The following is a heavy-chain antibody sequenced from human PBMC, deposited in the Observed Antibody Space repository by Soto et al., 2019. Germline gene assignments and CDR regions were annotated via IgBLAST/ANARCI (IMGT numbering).Heavy chain of an antibody. CDR2: ISAYNGNT. CDR1: GYTFTSYG. Sequence: QVQLVQSGAEVKKPGASVKVSCKASGYTFTSYGISWVRQAPGQGLEWMGWISAYNGNTNYAQKLQGRVTMTTDTXXSTAYMELRSLRSDDTAVYYCARDQSGWPDQPWNVWGQGTTVTVSS. V-gene: IGHV1-18*01. D-gene: IGHD6-19*01. CDR3: ARDQSGWPDQPWNV. J-gene: IGHJ6*02.